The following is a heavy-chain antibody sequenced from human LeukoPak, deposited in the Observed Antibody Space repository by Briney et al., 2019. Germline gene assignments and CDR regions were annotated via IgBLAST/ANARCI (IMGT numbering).Heavy chain of an antibody. Sequence: ASVQVSCKGSGWSFYSYYGDWVRQGPGHGLGLLGIINPSGGSTSYAQKFQGRVTMTRDTSMSTVYMELSSLRSEDTAVYYCARGDCSSTSCSQAYWGQGTLVTVSS. CDR1: GWSFYSYY. D-gene: IGHD2-2*01. V-gene: IGHV1-46*02. CDR3: ARGDCSSTSCSQAY. J-gene: IGHJ4*02. CDR2: INPSGGST.